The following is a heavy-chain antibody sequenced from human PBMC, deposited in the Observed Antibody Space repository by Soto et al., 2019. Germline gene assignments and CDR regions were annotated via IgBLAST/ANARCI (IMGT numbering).Heavy chain of an antibody. Sequence: SETLSLTCAVYGGSFSGYYWSWIRQPPGKGLEWIGEINHSGSTNYNPSLKSRVTISVDTSKNQFSLKLSSVTAADTAVYYCARARLQQPYYFDYWGQGTLVTVSS. CDR3: ARARLQQPYYFDY. J-gene: IGHJ4*02. V-gene: IGHV4-34*01. CDR2: INHSGST. CDR1: GGSFSGYY. D-gene: IGHD6-13*01.